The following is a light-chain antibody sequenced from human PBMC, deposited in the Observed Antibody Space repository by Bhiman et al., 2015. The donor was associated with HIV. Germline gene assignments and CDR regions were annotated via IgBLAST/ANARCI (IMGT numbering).Light chain of an antibody. CDR3: AAWDDSLNGRV. V-gene: IGLV3-1*01. CDR1: NLGHKY. J-gene: IGLJ1*01. CDR2: QDT. Sequence: SYELTQPPSVSVSPGQTASITCSGDNLGHKYACWYQQKPGQSPVLVIYQDTKRPSGVPDRFSGSKSGTSASLAISGLQAEDEADYYCAAWDDSLNGRVFGTGTKVTVL.